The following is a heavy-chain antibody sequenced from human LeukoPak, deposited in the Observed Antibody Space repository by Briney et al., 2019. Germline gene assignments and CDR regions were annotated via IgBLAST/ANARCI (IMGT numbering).Heavy chain of an antibody. J-gene: IGHJ1*01. D-gene: IGHD6-6*01. V-gene: IGHV3-48*01. CDR1: GFTFSSYS. CDR3: ARDPAYSSFAPLGYFQH. Sequence: GGSLRLSCAASGFTFSSYSMNWVRQAPGKGLEWVSYISSSSSTIYYADSVKGRFTISRDNAKNSLYLQMNSLRAEDTAVYYCARDPAYSSFAPLGYFQHWGQGTLVTVSS. CDR2: ISSSSSTI.